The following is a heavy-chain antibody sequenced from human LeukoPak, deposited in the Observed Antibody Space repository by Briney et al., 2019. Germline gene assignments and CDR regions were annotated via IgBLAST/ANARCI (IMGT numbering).Heavy chain of an antibody. D-gene: IGHD2-15*01. CDR1: RYSFTNYY. CDR3: ARGRTVNTRWYPYEY. V-gene: IGHV1-46*01. J-gene: IGHJ4*02. Sequence: ASVKVSCKASRYSFTNYYMHWVRQAPGQGLEWMGVMNPSGGSTSYAQRFQGRVTVTRDTSTSTVYMELSSLTSDDTAVYYCARGRTVNTRWYPYEYWGQGTLVTVSS. CDR2: MNPSGGST.